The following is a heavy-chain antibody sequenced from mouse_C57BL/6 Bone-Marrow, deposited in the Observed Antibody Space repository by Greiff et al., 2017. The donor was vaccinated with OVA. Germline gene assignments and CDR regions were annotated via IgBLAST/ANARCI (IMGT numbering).Heavy chain of an antibody. Sequence: VKLQESGPGLVAPSQSLSLTCTVSGFSLTSYAISWVRQPPGKGLEWLGVIWPGGGTNNNSALKSRLSISKDKAKSQVFLKMNSLQTDNPARDDCAGLYYGNYDYAMDYWGQGTSVTVTS. D-gene: IGHD2-1*01. J-gene: IGHJ4*01. CDR3: AGLYYGNYDYAMDY. CDR2: IWPGGGT. V-gene: IGHV2-9-1*01. CDR1: GFSLTSYA.